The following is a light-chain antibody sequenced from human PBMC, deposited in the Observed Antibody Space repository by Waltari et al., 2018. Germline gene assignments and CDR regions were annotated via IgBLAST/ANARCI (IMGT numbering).Light chain of an antibody. J-gene: IGKJ5*01. CDR2: AAS. V-gene: IGKV1-39*01. CDR3: QQSYSILGP. CDR1: RSLDNY. Sequence: DIQMTQSPSFLSASVGDRVTITCRASRSLDNYLNWYQHKPGKAPNLLIYAASSLQSGVPSRLSGSGYGTDFTLTISSLQPEDFATYYCQQSYSILGPFGQGTRLEI.